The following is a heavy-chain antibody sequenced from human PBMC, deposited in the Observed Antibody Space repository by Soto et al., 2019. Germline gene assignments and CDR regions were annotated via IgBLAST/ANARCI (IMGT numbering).Heavy chain of an antibody. V-gene: IGHV1-69*01. CDR2: IIPIFGTA. CDR3: AGAYCGGDCSYYYYGMDV. D-gene: IGHD2-21*02. J-gene: IGHJ6*02. Sequence: QVQLVQSGAEVKKPGSSVKVSCKASGGTFSSYATSWVRQAPGQGLEWMGGIIPIFGTANYAQKFQGRVTITADESTSTAYMEMSSRRSEDTAVYYCAGAYCGGDCSYYYYGMDVWGQGTTVTVSS. CDR1: GGTFSSYA.